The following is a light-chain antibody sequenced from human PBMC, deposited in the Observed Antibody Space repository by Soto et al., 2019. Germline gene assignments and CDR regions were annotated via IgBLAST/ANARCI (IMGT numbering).Light chain of an antibody. CDR2: DAS. CDR3: QQYDNLPYT. Sequence: DIQMTQSPSSLSASVGDRVTITCQASQGISNYLNWYQQKPGKAPKLLIYDASNLETGVPSRFIGSGSGTDFTFTISSLQPEDIATYYCQQYDNLPYTFGQGTKLEIK. V-gene: IGKV1-33*01. CDR1: QGISNY. J-gene: IGKJ2*01.